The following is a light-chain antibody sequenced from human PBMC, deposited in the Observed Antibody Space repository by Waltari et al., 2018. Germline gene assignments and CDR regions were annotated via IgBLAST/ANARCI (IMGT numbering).Light chain of an antibody. CDR1: NIGAKS. CDR3: QVWDYDTAHLV. Sequence: QPPSVSVAPGKTARIACGGNNIGAKSVHWYQERPGQAPVLIIYYDSVRPSGIPERFSGSNSGNTATLTISRVEAGDEADYYCQVWDYDTAHLVFGGGTTLTVV. CDR2: YDS. J-gene: IGLJ3*02. V-gene: IGLV3-21*04.